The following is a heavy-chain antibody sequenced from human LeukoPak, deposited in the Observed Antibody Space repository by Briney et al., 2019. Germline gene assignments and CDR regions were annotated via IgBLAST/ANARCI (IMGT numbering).Heavy chain of an antibody. CDR1: GGSISSHY. J-gene: IGHJ6*02. Sequence: SETLSLTCTVSGGSISSHYWTWIRQPPGKGLEWIGYISYIGNTNYSPSLKSRVTISVDTSKNQFSLKLNSVTAADTAVYYCARDLNNGMDVWGQGTTVTVSS. CDR2: ISYIGNT. D-gene: IGHD2/OR15-2a*01. CDR3: ARDLNNGMDV. V-gene: IGHV4-59*11.